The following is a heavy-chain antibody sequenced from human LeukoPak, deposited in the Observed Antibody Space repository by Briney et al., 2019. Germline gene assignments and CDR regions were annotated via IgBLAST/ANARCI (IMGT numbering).Heavy chain of an antibody. CDR1: GFTLSDYH. CDR2: ITTISHYI. D-gene: IGHD2-15*01. CDR3: ARSGGPGAYHQLRYNWFDP. J-gene: IGHJ5*02. V-gene: IGHV3-21*01. Sequence: GGSLRLSCAASGFTLSDYHMNWVRQAPGKGLEWLSSITTISHYIYYAGAVRGRFTISRDNAKNSLYLQMNSLRGEDTAVYYCARSGGPGAYHQLRYNWFDPWGQGTLVTVSS.